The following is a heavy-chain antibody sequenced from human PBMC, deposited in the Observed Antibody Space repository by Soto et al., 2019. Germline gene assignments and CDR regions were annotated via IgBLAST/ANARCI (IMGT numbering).Heavy chain of an antibody. CDR2: IYYSGST. J-gene: IGHJ4*02. Sequence: SETLSLTCTVSGGSISSYYWSWIRQPPGKGLEWIGYIYYSGSTNYNPSLKSRVTISVDTSKNQFSLKLSSVTAADTAVYYCAREYSYGYGARYYFDYWGQGTLVTVS. CDR1: GGSISSYY. CDR3: AREYSYGYGARYYFDY. D-gene: IGHD5-18*01. V-gene: IGHV4-59*01.